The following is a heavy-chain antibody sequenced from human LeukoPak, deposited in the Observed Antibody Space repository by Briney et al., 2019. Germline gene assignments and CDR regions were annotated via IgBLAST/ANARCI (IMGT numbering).Heavy chain of an antibody. CDR3: ARGPFAPDV. CDR1: GRSFRGYY. CDR2: INYSGIT. Sequence: SETLSLTCGVYGRSFRGYYWSWIRQPPGKGLEWIGDINYSGITNYNPSLKSRVTISLDTSKNQFSLKVTSVTAADTAVYYCARGPFAPDVWGQGTTVTVSS. J-gene: IGHJ6*02. V-gene: IGHV4-34*01.